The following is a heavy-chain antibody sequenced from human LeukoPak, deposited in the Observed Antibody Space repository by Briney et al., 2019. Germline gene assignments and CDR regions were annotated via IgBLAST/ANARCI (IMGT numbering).Heavy chain of an antibody. J-gene: IGHJ5*02. Sequence: SETLSLTCAVYGGSFSGYYWSWIRQPPGKGLEWIGEINHSGSTNYNPSLKSRVTISVDTSKNQFSLKLSSVTAADTDVYYCERGSSGYYYVRFDPWGQGNLVTVSS. V-gene: IGHV4-34*01. CDR1: GGSFSGYY. D-gene: IGHD3-22*01. CDR3: ERGSSGYYYVRFDP. CDR2: INHSGST.